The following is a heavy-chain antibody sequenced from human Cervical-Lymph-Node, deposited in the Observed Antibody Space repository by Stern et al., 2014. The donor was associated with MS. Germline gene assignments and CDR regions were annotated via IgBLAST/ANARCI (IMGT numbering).Heavy chain of an antibody. D-gene: IGHD3-3*01. CDR2: IYYLGAT. J-gene: IGHJ6*02. V-gene: IGHV4-61*01. CDR3: ARDGAIFARYGMDV. CDR1: GGSVRSPSHY. Sequence: QVQLQESGPGLVEPSETLSLTCTVSGGSVRSPSHYWSWIRQPPGQGLEWIGYIYYLGATNYNPSLESRVTISVDTSKNQFSLRLSSVTAADTAVYYGARDGAIFARYGMDVWGQGTTVTVSS.